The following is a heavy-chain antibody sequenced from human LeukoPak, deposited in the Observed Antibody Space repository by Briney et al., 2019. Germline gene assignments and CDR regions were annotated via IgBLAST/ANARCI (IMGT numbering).Heavy chain of an antibody. Sequence: ASVKVSCKASGYTFTGYYIHWVRQAPGQGLEWMGWINPNSGDTSYAQKFQGRVTMTSDTSISTAYMELSRLRSDDTAMYYCANLPLNSGVDYWGQGTLVTVSS. CDR2: INPNSGDT. D-gene: IGHD1-26*01. CDR3: ANLPLNSGVDY. V-gene: IGHV1-2*02. J-gene: IGHJ4*02. CDR1: GYTFTGYY.